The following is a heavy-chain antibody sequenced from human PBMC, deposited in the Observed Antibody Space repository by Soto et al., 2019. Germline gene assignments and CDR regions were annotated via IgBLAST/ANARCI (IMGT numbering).Heavy chain of an antibody. Sequence: EVQLVESGGGLVQPVGSLRLSCAASGFTFSVYWMHWVRQAPGKGLVWVSRIDSDGSTTSYGDSVKGRFTISRDNAKSTLYLQMNSLRAEDTAVYYCARPGHSNYGPGVDVWGQGTTVTVSS. D-gene: IGHD4-4*01. J-gene: IGHJ6*02. CDR1: GFTFSVYW. V-gene: IGHV3-74*01. CDR3: ARPGHSNYGPGVDV. CDR2: IDSDGSTT.